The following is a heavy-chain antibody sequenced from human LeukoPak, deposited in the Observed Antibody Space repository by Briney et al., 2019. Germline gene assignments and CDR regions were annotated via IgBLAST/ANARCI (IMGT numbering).Heavy chain of an antibody. CDR1: GYTFTGYY. J-gene: IGHJ3*02. V-gene: IGHV1-46*01. CDR2: INPDGGNT. D-gene: IGHD5-24*01. CDR3: ARIRDGYNDAYDI. Sequence: ASVKVSCKASGYTFTGYYIHWARQAPGQVLEWMGLINPDGGNTNYAQNFQGRVTLTRDTSTSTVYMELSSLRSEDTAIYYCARIRDGYNDAYDIWGQGTVVTVPS.